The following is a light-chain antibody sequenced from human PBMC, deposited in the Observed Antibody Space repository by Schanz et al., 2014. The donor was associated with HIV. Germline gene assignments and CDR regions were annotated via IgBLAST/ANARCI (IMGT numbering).Light chain of an antibody. J-gene: IGLJ2*01. CDR1: SSDVGVYNY. CDR3: CSYAGSSTLVV. Sequence: QSALTQPASVSGSPGQSITISCTGTSSDVGVYNYVSWYQQHPGKAPKVMIYDVSNRPSGVSYRFSGSKSGNTASLTISGLQAEDEADYYCCSYAGSSTLVVFGGGTKVTVL. CDR2: DVS. V-gene: IGLV2-14*03.